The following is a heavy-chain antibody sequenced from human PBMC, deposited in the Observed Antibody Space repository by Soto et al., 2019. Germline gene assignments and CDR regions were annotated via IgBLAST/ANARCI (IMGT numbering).Heavy chain of an antibody. Sequence: SETLSLTCTVSTGSMTNGDYYWSWIRLPPGKGLEWIGNIHHSGITYSNPSLRSRLAISVDPPNNQFSLKLRSVTAADTAVYFCARDLPTMIIDSWGQGSLVTVSS. CDR3: ARDLPTMIIDS. D-gene: IGHD3-22*01. V-gene: IGHV4-30-4*01. CDR2: IHHSGIT. J-gene: IGHJ5*01. CDR1: TGSMTNGDYY.